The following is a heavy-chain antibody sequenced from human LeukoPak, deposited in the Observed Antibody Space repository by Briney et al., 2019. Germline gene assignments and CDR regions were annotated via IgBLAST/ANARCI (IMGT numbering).Heavy chain of an antibody. J-gene: IGHJ4*02. CDR2: TYYGGST. Sequence: SETLSLTCTVFGGSLSRGGDYWAWLRPHPGTGLEWIGNTYYGGSTYYNPSLKSRGTISVDTSKNQFSLKLTSVTAADTAVYYWVVWKGDYTVDYWGQGTLVTVSS. D-gene: IGHD4-17*01. CDR1: GGSLSRGGDY. CDR3: VVWKGDYTVDY. V-gene: IGHV4-31*03.